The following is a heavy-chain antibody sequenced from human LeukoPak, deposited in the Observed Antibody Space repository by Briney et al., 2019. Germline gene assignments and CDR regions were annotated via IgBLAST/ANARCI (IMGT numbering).Heavy chain of an antibody. CDR3: ARGLYNRNY. Sequence: RGSLRLSCAASGFTFSSYWMSWVRQAPGRGLESVANIKQDGSEKYYVDSVKGRFTISRDNAKNSLYLQMNSLRAEDTAVYYCARGLYNRNYWGQGTLVTVSS. J-gene: IGHJ4*02. CDR1: GFTFSSYW. V-gene: IGHV3-7*01. CDR2: IKQDGSEK. D-gene: IGHD1-14*01.